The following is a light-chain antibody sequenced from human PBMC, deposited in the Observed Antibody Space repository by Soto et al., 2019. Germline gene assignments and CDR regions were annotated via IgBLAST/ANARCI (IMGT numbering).Light chain of an antibody. CDR3: QQYNSYWT. CDR1: QSISSW. Sequence: DIQMTQSPSTLSASVGDRVTITCRASQSISSWLAWYQQKPGKAPNLLIYKASSLEGGVPSRFSGSGSGTEFTLTISILQPDDFATYYCQQYNSYWTFGQGTKVEIK. CDR2: KAS. V-gene: IGKV1-5*03. J-gene: IGKJ1*01.